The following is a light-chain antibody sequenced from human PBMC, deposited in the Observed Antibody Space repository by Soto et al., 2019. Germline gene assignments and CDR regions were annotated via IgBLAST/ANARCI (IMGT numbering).Light chain of an antibody. CDR1: QSISSY. J-gene: IGKJ1*01. Sequence: DIQMTQSPASLSASVGDRVTITCRASQSISSYLNWYQQTPGKAPRLLVYFSSTLQSGVPSRFSGSGSGTDFTLTIGGLQPEDFATYYCQQSHRTPRTFGQGTKVDIK. V-gene: IGKV1-39*01. CDR3: QQSHRTPRT. CDR2: FSS.